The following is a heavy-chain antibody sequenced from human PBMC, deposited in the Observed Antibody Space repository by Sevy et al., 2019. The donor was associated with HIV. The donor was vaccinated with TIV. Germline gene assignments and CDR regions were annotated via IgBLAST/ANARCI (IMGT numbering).Heavy chain of an antibody. CDR3: AKDINRGCDSINCYTYYYYYYGLDA. CDR2: VSWNSGAI. D-gene: IGHD2-2*02. J-gene: IGHJ6*02. V-gene: IGHV3-9*01. CDR1: GFAFGDYA. Sequence: GGSLRLSCATSGFAFGDYAMHWVREAPGKGLEWVAGVSWNSGAIDYAASVKGRFTISRDHAKSSLYLQMNNLRAEDTALYYCAKDINRGCDSINCYTYYYYYYGLDAWGQGTTVTVSS.